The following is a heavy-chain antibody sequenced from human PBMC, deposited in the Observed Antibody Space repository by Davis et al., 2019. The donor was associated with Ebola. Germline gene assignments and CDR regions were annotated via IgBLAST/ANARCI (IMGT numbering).Heavy chain of an antibody. CDR1: GFTFTSSA. V-gene: IGHV1-58*01. D-gene: IGHD2-2*01. CDR2: IVVGSGNT. CDR3: ARFEYPYYYYYGMDV. J-gene: IGHJ6*02. Sequence: SVKVSCKASGFTFTSSAVQWVRQARGQRLEWIGWIVVGSGNTNYAQKFQERVTITRDMSTSTAYMELSSLRSEDTAVYYCARFEYPYYYYYGMDVWGQGTTVTVSS.